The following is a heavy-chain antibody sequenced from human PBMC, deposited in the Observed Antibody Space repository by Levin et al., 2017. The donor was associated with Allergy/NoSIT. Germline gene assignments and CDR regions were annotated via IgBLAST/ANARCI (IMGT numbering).Heavy chain of an antibody. CDR2: IYYSGST. CDR1: GGSISSYY. V-gene: IGHV4-59*01. Sequence: SQTLSLTCTVSGGSISSYYWSWIRQPPGKGLEWIGYIYYSGSTNYNPSLKSRVTISVDTSKNQFSLKLRSVTAADTAVYYCARRYCSSTSCYAGMGLNWFDPWGQGTLVTVSS. CDR3: ARRYCSSTSCYAGMGLNWFDP. D-gene: IGHD2-2*01. J-gene: IGHJ5*02.